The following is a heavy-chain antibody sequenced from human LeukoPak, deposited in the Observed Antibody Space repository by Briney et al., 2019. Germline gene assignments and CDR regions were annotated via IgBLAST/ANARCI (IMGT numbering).Heavy chain of an antibody. CDR1: GGSMSSYY. CDR2: IYYSGST. D-gene: IGHD6-19*01. V-gene: IGHV4-59*01. CDR3: ALIAVAGKLIDY. J-gene: IGHJ4*02. Sequence: SEPLSLTCTVSGGSMSSYYWSWIRQPPGKGLEWIGYIYYSGSTKYNPSLKSRVTISVDTSKNQFSLKLSSVTAADTAVYYCALIAVAGKLIDYWGQGTLVTVSS.